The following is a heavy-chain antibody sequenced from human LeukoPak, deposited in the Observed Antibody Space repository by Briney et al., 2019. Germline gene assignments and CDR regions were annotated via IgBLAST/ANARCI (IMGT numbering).Heavy chain of an antibody. J-gene: IGHJ4*02. V-gene: IGHV4-4*09. CDR2: IYTSGST. CDR3: ARGEGGSRYDSSGYYFS. CDR1: GGSISSYY. Sequence: SETLSLTCTVSGGSISSYYWSLIRQPPGKGLEWIGYIYTSGSTNYNPSLKSRVTISVDTSKNQFSLKLSSVTAADTAVYYCARGEGGSRYDSSGYYFSWGQGTLVPVSS. D-gene: IGHD3-22*01.